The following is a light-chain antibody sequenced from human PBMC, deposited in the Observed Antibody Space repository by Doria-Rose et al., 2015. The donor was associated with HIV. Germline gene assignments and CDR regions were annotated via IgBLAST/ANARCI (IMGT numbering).Light chain of an antibody. Sequence: TQSPGTLSLSPGARATLSCRASQSFSSTYLARYQQKPGQAPSPLIYDGSTRATGIPDRFSASGSGTDFTLTINRLEPEDFALYYCHQYGTSWTFGQGTKVEI. J-gene: IGKJ1*01. V-gene: IGKV3-20*01. CDR3: HQYGTSWT. CDR1: QSFSSTY. CDR2: DGS.